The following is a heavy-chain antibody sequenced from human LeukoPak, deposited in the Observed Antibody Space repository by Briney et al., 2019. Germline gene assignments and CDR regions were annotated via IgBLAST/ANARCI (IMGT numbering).Heavy chain of an antibody. CDR3: AHFKGGSFDF. CDR1: GGSFSGYY. J-gene: IGHJ3*01. V-gene: IGHV4-34*01. CDR2: INHRGST. D-gene: IGHD1-26*01. Sequence: PSETLSLTCAVYGGSFSGYYWSWIRQPPGKGLEWIGEINHRGSTNHNPSLKSRVTISVDTSKNQFSLKLTSVTAADTAVYYCAHFKGGSFDFWGQGTMVTVSS.